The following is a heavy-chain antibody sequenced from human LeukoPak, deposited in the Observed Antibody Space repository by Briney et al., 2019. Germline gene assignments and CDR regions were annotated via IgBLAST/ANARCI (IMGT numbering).Heavy chain of an antibody. Sequence: PGGSLRLSCAASGFTFSSYGMRWVRQAPDKGLEWVAFIRYDGSNKYYADSVKGRFTISRDNSKNTLYLQMNSLRAEDTAVYYCAKGDDSTPWYWGQGTLVTVSS. J-gene: IGHJ4*02. CDR1: GFTFSSYG. D-gene: IGHD3-22*01. CDR2: IRYDGSNK. CDR3: AKGDDSTPWY. V-gene: IGHV3-30*02.